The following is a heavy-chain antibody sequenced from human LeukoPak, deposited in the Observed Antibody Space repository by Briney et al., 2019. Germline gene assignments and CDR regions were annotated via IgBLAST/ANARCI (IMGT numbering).Heavy chain of an antibody. CDR2: ISSSSSYI. D-gene: IGHD6-19*01. J-gene: IGHJ4*02. CDR1: GFTFSSYS. V-gene: IGHV3-21*01. CDR3: ARRGYSSGPLDY. Sequence: GGYLRLSCAATGFTFSSYSMNWVRHAPGKGLEWVTTISSSSSYIYYADSVKSRYAISRDNAKNSLYLQMNSLRAEDTAVYYCARRGYSSGPLDYWGQGTLVTVSS.